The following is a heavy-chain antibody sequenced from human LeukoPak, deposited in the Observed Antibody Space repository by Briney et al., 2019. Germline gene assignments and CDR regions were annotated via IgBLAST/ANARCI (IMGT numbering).Heavy chain of an antibody. CDR3: ARAYCSSTSCEPVGY. CDR2: IYPGDSDT. J-gene: IGHJ4*02. D-gene: IGHD2-2*01. Sequence: HGESLKISCKGSGYSFTSYWIGWVRQMPGKGLEWMGIIYPGDSDTRYSPSFQGQVTISADKSISTAYLQWSSLKASDTAMYYCARAYCSSTSCEPVGYWGQGTLVTVSS. V-gene: IGHV5-51*01. CDR1: GYSFTSYW.